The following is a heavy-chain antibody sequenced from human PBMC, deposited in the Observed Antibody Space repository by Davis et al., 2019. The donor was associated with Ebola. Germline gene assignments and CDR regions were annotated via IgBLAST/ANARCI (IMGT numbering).Heavy chain of an antibody. CDR2: ISSSSSTI. CDR3: ARDPTVTTTYNWFDP. J-gene: IGHJ5*02. CDR1: GFTVSSNY. Sequence: GESLKISCAASGFTVSSNYMNWVRQAPGKGLEWVSYISSSSSTIYYADSVKGRFTISRDNAKNSLYLQMNSLRDEDTAVYYCARDPTVTTTYNWFDPWGQGTLVTVSS. V-gene: IGHV3-48*02. D-gene: IGHD4-11*01.